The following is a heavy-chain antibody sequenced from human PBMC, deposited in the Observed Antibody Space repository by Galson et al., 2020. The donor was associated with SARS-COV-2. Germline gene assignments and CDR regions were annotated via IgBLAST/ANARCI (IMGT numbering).Heavy chain of an antibody. CDR2: IYPDDSDT. D-gene: IGHD2-21*02. CDR3: TRHAVVPGTNVGI. J-gene: IGHJ4*02. CDR1: AYSFSKFW. V-gene: IGHV5-51*01. Sequence: GESLKISCKGSAYSFSKFWIGWVRQMPGKGLEYMGVIYPDDSDTIYSPSFQGQVTISADKSISTAYLQWSSLKASDTAMYYCTRHAVVPGTNVGIWGQGTLVTVTS.